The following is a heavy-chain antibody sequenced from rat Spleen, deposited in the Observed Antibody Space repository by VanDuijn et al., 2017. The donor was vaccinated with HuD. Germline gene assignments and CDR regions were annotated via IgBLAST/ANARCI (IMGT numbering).Heavy chain of an antibody. D-gene: IGHD1-8*01. CDR2: ISTGGGNT. V-gene: IGHV5-25*01. CDR3: ARHRYKRTVAAVDY. CDR1: GFTFSDYY. Sequence: EVQLVESDGGLVQPRRSLKLSCAASGFTFSDYYMAWVRQAPTKGLEWVASISTGGGNTYYRDSVKGRFTISRDNAKSTLYLQMDSLRSEDTATYYCARHRYKRTVAAVDYWGQGVMVTVSS. J-gene: IGHJ2*01.